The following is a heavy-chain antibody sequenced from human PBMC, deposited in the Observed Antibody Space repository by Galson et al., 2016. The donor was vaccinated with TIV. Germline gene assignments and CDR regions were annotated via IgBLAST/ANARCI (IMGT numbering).Heavy chain of an antibody. Sequence: SVKVSCKVSGYTLSEIAMHWVRQAPGEGLEWVGGFDPEAGRTIYAQKFHGRVTVTEGTATDTAYMELNNLRSDDTAVYYCATAPWFPALSLYSWGQVTLVIVSS. CDR2: FDPEAGRT. D-gene: IGHD3-22*01. CDR1: GYTLSEIA. V-gene: IGHV1-24*01. J-gene: IGHJ1*01. CDR3: ATAPWFPALSLYS.